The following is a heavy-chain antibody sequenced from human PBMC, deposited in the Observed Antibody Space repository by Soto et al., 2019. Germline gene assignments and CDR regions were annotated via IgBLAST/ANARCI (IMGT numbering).Heavy chain of an antibody. CDR3: VRDPQSSGWSYNWYDP. V-gene: IGHV3-23*01. CDR2: VNDSGDRT. Sequence: GGSLRLSCAASGFTFSSYAMSWVRQSPGEGLEWVSSVNDSGDRTNYADSVKGRFTISRDNSKNTLYLQMNTLRAEDTALYYCVRDPQSSGWSYNWYDPWGQGTRVTVSS. J-gene: IGHJ5*02. CDR1: GFTFSSYA. D-gene: IGHD6-19*01.